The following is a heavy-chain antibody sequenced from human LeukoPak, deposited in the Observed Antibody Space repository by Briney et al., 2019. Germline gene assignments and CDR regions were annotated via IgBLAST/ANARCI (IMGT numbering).Heavy chain of an antibody. CDR1: GFTFSSYE. V-gene: IGHV3-48*03. CDR3: ARDFGDYSYYYYMDV. CDR2: ISSSGSTI. J-gene: IGHJ6*03. D-gene: IGHD4-17*01. Sequence: PGGSLRLSCAASGFTFSSYEMNWVRQAPGKGLEWVSYISSSGSTIYYADSVKGRFTISRDNAKNSLYLQMNSLRAEDTAVYYCARDFGDYSYYYYMDVWGKGTTVTVSS.